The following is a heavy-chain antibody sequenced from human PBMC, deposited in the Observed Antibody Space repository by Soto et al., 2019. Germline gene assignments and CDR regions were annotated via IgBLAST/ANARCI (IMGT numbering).Heavy chain of an antibody. Sequence: EVQLVESGGGLVQPGGSLRLSCAASGFTLRSYWVTWVRQAPGKGLEWVANINQDGGEKHYVDSVKGRFSISRDNAKNSLYLQMNSLRPEDTAVYYCAREGEYGNYSDYWGQGSLVTVSS. D-gene: IGHD1-1*01. CDR1: GFTLRSYW. V-gene: IGHV3-7*04. CDR3: AREGEYGNYSDY. J-gene: IGHJ4*02. CDR2: INQDGGEK.